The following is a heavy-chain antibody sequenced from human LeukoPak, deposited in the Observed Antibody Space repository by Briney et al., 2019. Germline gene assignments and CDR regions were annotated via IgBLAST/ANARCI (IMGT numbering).Heavy chain of an antibody. CDR1: GGSFSGYY. J-gene: IGHJ4*02. CDR2: IYYSGST. V-gene: IGHV4-34*01. Sequence: SETLSLTCAVYGGSFSGYYWSWIRQPPGKGLEWIGSIYYSGSTYYNPSLKSRVTISVDTSKNQFSLKLSSVTAADTAVYYCASGGYFDWLLPFDYWGQGTLVTVSS. CDR3: ASGGYFDWLLPFDY. D-gene: IGHD3-9*01.